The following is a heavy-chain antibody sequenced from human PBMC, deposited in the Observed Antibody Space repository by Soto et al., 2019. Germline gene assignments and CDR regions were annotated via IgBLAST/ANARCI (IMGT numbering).Heavy chain of an antibody. CDR3: ARTLVGATPADY. CDR2: INAGNGNT. V-gene: IGHV1-3*01. CDR1: GYTFTSYA. Sequence: ASVKVSCKASGYTFTSYAMHWVRQAPGQRLEWMGWINAGNGNTKYSQKFQGRVTITSDTSASTAYMQLSSLRSEDTSVYYCARTLVGATPADYWGQGTLVTVSS. D-gene: IGHD1-26*01. J-gene: IGHJ4*02.